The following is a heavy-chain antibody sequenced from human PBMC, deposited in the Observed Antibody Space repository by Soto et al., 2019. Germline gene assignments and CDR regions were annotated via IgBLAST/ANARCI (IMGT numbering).Heavy chain of an antibody. CDR1: GFTFSSYG. Sequence: PGGSLRLSCAASGFTFSSYGMHWVRQAPGKGLEWVAVIWYDGSNKYYADSVKGRFTISRDNSKNTLYLQMNSLRAEDTAVYYCARDNEPHDFWSGYSIYYYYGMDVWGQGTTVTVSS. V-gene: IGHV3-33*01. D-gene: IGHD3-3*01. CDR3: ARDNEPHDFWSGYSIYYYYGMDV. J-gene: IGHJ6*02. CDR2: IWYDGSNK.